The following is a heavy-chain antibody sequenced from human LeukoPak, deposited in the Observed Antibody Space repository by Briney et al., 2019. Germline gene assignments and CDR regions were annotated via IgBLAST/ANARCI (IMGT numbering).Heavy chain of an antibody. Sequence: SETLSLTCAVYGGSFSGYYWSWIRQPPGKGLEWIGEINHSGSTNYNPSLKSRVTISVDTSKNQFSLKLSSVTAADTAVYYCARLSGCSSTSCYTGFDYWGRGTPVTVSS. CDR1: GGSFSGYY. CDR2: INHSGST. V-gene: IGHV4-34*01. J-gene: IGHJ4*02. D-gene: IGHD2-2*02. CDR3: ARLSGCSSTSCYTGFDY.